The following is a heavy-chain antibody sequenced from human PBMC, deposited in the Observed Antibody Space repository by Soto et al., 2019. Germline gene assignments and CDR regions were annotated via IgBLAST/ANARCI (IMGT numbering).Heavy chain of an antibody. CDR1: GYTFTYRY. J-gene: IGHJ5*02. Sequence: QMQLVQSGAEVKKTGSSVKVSCKASGYTFTYRYLHWVRQAPGQALEWMGWITPFNGNTNYAQKFQDRVTITRDRSMSTAYMELSSLRSEDTAMYYCAIQLWLTVNWFDPWGQGTLVTVSS. V-gene: IGHV1-45*02. D-gene: IGHD5-18*01. CDR3: AIQLWLTVNWFDP. CDR2: ITPFNGNT.